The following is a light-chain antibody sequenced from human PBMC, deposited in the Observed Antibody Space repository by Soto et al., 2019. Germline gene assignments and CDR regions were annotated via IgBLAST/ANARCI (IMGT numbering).Light chain of an antibody. CDR1: QSISRW. V-gene: IGKV1-5*01. J-gene: IGKJ1*01. CDR3: QQYNAYSTWT. CDR2: DAS. Sequence: DIRMTQSPSTLSASVGDIVTITCRASQSISRWLAWYQQKPGKAPKVLIWDASSLQRGVPSRFSGSGSGTEFTLTISSLQPDDFATYYCQQYNAYSTWTFGQGTKVDIK.